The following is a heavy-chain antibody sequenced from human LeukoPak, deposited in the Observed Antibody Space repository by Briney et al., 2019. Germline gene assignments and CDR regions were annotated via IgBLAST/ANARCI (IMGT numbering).Heavy chain of an antibody. CDR3: ARDAYCSSTSCYWWGNYFDY. Sequence: SGGSLRLSCAASGFTFSSYEMNWVRQAPGKGLEWVSYISSSGSTIYYADSVKGRFTISRDNAKNSLYLQMNSLRAEDTAVYYCARDAYCSSTSCYWWGNYFDYWGQGTLVTVSP. CDR1: GFTFSSYE. V-gene: IGHV3-48*03. D-gene: IGHD2-2*01. J-gene: IGHJ4*02. CDR2: ISSSGSTI.